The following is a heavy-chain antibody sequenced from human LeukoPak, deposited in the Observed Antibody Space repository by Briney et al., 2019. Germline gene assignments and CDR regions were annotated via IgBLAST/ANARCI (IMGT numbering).Heavy chain of an antibody. CDR3: ASGYSYGSYYFDY. CDR1: GGSISSGSYY. D-gene: IGHD5-18*01. Sequence: SETLSLTCTVSGGSISSGSYYWRWIRQPAGKGLEWIGRIYTSGSTNYNPSLKSRVTISVDTSKNQFSLKLSSVTAADTAVYYCASGYSYGSYYFDYWGQGTLVTVSS. J-gene: IGHJ4*02. V-gene: IGHV4-61*02. CDR2: IYTSGST.